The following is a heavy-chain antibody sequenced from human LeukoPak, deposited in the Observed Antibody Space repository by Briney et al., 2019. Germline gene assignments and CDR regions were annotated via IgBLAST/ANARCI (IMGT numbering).Heavy chain of an antibody. CDR3: AKALRYFDWLLYDAFDI. J-gene: IGHJ3*02. CDR2: ISGSGGST. D-gene: IGHD3-9*01. CDR1: GFTFSSYA. Sequence: PGGSLRLSCAASGFTFSSYAMSWVRQAPGKGLEWVSAISGSGGSTYHADSVKGRFTISRDNSKNTLYLQMNSLRAEDTAVYYCAKALRYFDWLLYDAFDIWGQGTMVTVSS. V-gene: IGHV3-23*01.